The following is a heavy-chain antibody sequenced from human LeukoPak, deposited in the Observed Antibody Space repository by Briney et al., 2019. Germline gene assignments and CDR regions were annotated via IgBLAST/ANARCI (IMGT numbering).Heavy chain of an antibody. CDR3: ARDLGVLTGTFFDF. CDR2: ISDYNGNTNYALNT. Sequence: ASVKVSCKASGYTFTSYGISWMRQAPGQGLQWMGWISDYNGNTNYALNTNYAQKFQGRVTLTTDTSTCTAYLELRSLRSDDTAIYYCARDLGVLTGTFFDFWGQGTLVTVSS. V-gene: IGHV1-18*01. D-gene: IGHD3-9*01. CDR1: GYTFTSYG. J-gene: IGHJ4*02.